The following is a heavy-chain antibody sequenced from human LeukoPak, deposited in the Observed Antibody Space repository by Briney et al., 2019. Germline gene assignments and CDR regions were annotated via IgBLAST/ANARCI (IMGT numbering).Heavy chain of an antibody. V-gene: IGHV3-74*01. CDR2: IKSDGSTT. CDR3: ARDPCYADADFDQ. CDR1: GFTFSNYW. Sequence: PGGSLRLSCAASGFTFSNYWMHWVRQAPGKGLVWVSRIKSDGSTTTYADSVKGRFTISIDNAKNTLYLQMNSLTAEDTAVYYCARDPCYADADFDQWGQGTLVTVSS. J-gene: IGHJ4*02. D-gene: IGHD2-2*01.